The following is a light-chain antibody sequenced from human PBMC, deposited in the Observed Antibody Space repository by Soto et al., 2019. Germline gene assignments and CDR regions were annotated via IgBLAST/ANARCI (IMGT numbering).Light chain of an antibody. CDR2: DVS. CDR3: SSYTSSSALVL. V-gene: IGLV2-14*01. Sequence: QTASVSGSPGQSITISCTGTSSDVGAYNCVSWYQQHPGKAPKLMIYDVSNRPSGVSNRFSGSKSGNTASLTISGLQAEDEADYYCSSYTSSSALVLFGGGTKLTVL. J-gene: IGLJ2*01. CDR1: SSDVGAYNC.